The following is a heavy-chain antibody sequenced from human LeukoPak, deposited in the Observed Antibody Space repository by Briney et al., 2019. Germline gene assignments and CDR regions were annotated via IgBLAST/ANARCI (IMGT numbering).Heavy chain of an antibody. D-gene: IGHD3-9*01. V-gene: IGHV1-18*01. J-gene: IGHJ3*02. Sequence: ASVKVSCKASGYTFTIYGINWVRQAPGQGLEWMGWISGYNDNTNYAQKLQGRVTLTTDTSTSTAYMELRSLRSDDTAVYYCARDLHILTGSHQGKGAFDIWGQGTMVTVSS. CDR3: ARDLHILTGSHQGKGAFDI. CDR1: GYTFTIYG. CDR2: ISGYNDNT.